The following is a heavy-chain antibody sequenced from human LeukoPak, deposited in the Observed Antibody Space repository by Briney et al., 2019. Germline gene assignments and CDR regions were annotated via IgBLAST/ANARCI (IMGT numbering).Heavy chain of an antibody. Sequence: GGSLRLSCAASGFTVSSNYMSWVRQAPGKGLEWVSVIYSGGTKYYADSVKGRFTISRDISKNTLYLQMGSLRVEDTAVYYCARMLISSGYYVDSWGQGTLVTVSS. V-gene: IGHV3-53*01. D-gene: IGHD3-22*01. CDR3: ARMLISSGYYVDS. CDR1: GFTVSSNY. CDR2: IYSGGTK. J-gene: IGHJ4*02.